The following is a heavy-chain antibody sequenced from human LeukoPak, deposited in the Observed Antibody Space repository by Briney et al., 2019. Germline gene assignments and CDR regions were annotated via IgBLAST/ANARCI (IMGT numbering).Heavy chain of an antibody. CDR3: ARSIGGNTHFDY. V-gene: IGHV4-59*01. J-gene: IGHJ4*02. Sequence: PSETLSLTCTVSGGSISSNYWSWIRQSPGKGLEWIGYISYSGSTSYNPSLKSRVTISVDTSKNQFSLTLSSVTAADTAVYYCARSIGGNTHFDYWGQGTLVTVSS. CDR2: ISYSGST. D-gene: IGHD4-23*01. CDR1: GGSISSNY.